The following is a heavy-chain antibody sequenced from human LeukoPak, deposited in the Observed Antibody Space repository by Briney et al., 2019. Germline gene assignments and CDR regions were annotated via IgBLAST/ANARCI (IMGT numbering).Heavy chain of an antibody. J-gene: IGHJ4*02. Sequence: GRSLRLSCAASGFTFISYGMHWVRQAPGKGLEWVAFIRYDGSNKYYADSVKGRFTISRDNSKNTLYLQMNSLRAEDTAVYYCAKQGAEQWVGFDYWGQGTLVTVSS. D-gene: IGHD6-19*01. CDR1: GFTFISYG. V-gene: IGHV3-30*02. CDR3: AKQGAEQWVGFDY. CDR2: IRYDGSNK.